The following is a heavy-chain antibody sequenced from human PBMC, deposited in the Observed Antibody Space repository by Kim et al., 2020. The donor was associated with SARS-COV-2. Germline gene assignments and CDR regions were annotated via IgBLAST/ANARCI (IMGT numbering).Heavy chain of an antibody. Sequence: SQTLSLTCAISGDSVSINSAAWNWIRQSPSRGLEWLGRTYYRSKWYNDYAVSVKSRITINPDTSKNQFTLQLNSVTPEDMAVYYCARNQNYYDSSCYYYYFYSWGQGTLVTVSS. J-gene: IGHJ4*02. CDR2: TYYRSKWYN. V-gene: IGHV6-1*01. CDR1: GDSVSINSAA. D-gene: IGHD3-22*01. CDR3: ARNQNYYDSSCYYYYFYS.